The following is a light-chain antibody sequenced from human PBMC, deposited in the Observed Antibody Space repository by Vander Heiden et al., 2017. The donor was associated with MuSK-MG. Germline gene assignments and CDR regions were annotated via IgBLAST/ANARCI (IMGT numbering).Light chain of an antibody. J-gene: IGKJ4*01. CDR1: QNIRNY. Sequence: DIQMSQSPSYLSASVGARVTISCQANQNIRNYLNWYQQRPGRAPKLLIYETSILQAGVPSRFSGGGSGANFNLTISSLQPEDIATYYCQQYDSLPPFTFGGGTKVEI. CDR3: QQYDSLPPFT. V-gene: IGKV1-33*01. CDR2: ETS.